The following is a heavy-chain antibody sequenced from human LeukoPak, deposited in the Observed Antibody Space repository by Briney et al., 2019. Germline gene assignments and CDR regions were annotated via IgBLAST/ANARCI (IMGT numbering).Heavy chain of an antibody. J-gene: IGHJ3*02. Sequence: SQTLSLTCTVFGDSISSGGYYWTWIRQPPGKGLEWIGYIFRTGSTYYNPSLRSRVTMSVDGSKDQFSLNLSSVTAADTAVYYCARAQEYYYDSSGGGAFDIWGQGTMVTVSS. CDR3: ARAQEYYYDSSGGGAFDI. CDR1: GDSISSGGYY. D-gene: IGHD3-22*01. V-gene: IGHV4-30-2*01. CDR2: IFRTGST.